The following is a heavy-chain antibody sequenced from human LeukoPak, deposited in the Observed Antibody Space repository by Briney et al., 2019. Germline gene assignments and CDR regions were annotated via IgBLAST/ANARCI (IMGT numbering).Heavy chain of an antibody. Sequence: GAPVKVSCKASGYTFTSYYMHWVRQAPGQGLEWMGIINPSGGSTSYAQKFQGRVTMTRDTSIGTAYLELSSLKSEDTAVYYCARTPPNWGADYWGQGTLVTVSS. CDR1: GYTFTSYY. CDR2: INPSGGST. J-gene: IGHJ4*02. V-gene: IGHV1-46*01. CDR3: ARTPPNWGADY. D-gene: IGHD7-27*01.